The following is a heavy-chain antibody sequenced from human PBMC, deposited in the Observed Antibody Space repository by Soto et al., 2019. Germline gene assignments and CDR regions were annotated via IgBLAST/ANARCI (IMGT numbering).Heavy chain of an antibody. CDR2: VYKNGRT. CDR3: ARVYGDYLDY. Sequence: PSETLSLTCTISGGSMSSISDSEYWGWIRQFPGKGLEWIASVYKNGRTTYNPSLNSRVTMSVDTSQNQFSLKLSSVTAADTAVYYCARVYGDYLDYWGQGTLVTVS. J-gene: IGHJ4*02. D-gene: IGHD4-17*01. V-gene: IGHV4-39*07. CDR1: GGSMSSISDSEY.